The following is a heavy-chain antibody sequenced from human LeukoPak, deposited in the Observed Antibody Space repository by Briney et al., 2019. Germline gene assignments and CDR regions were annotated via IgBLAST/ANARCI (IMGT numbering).Heavy chain of an antibody. V-gene: IGHV4-61*08. Sequence: SQTLSLTCTVSGGSISSGGYYRCWIRQPPGKGLEWIGYIYYSGSTNYNPSLKSRVTISVDTSKNQFSLKLSSVTAADTAVYYCASLPTWLSTLPPFDDWGQGTLVTVSS. CDR2: IYYSGST. CDR1: GGSISSGGYY. J-gene: IGHJ4*02. D-gene: IGHD3-22*01. CDR3: ASLPTWLSTLPPFDD.